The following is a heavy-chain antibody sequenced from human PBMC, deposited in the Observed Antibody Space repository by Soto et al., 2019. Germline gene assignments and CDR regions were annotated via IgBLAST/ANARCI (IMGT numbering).Heavy chain of an antibody. CDR2: ISSSGNTI. J-gene: IGHJ6*02. CDR1: GFTFSDYY. CDR3: AGGPGPRRPKYYYYAMDV. Sequence: PGGSLRLSCAVSGFTFSDYYINWIRQAPGKGLEWVSYISSSGNTIYYADSVKGRFTISRDNAKNSLYLQMNSLRAEDTAVYYCAGGPGPRRPKYYYYAMDVWGQGTTVTVSS. V-gene: IGHV3-11*01. D-gene: IGHD6-25*01.